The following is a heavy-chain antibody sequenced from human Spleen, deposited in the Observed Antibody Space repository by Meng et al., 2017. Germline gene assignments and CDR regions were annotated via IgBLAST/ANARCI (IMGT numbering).Heavy chain of an antibody. D-gene: IGHD6-25*01. CDR2: INPKNGDT. CDR3: ARDEDISAAGKLFGDY. V-gene: IGHV1-2*06. J-gene: IGHJ4*02. CDR1: GYNFPDYY. Sequence: QVALVQSGAEVKKPGASVKVSCKPSGYNFPDYYIHWMRRAPGQGLEWMGRINPKNGDTHYAQKFQARVTMTGDTSISTAYMELSGLRSDDTAMYYCARDEDISAAGKLFGDYWGQGTLVTVSS.